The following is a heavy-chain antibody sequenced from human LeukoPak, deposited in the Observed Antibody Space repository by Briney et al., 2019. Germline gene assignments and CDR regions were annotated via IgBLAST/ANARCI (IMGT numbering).Heavy chain of an antibody. CDR3: AKDLTTVTSQGDY. CDR2: IRYDGSNE. V-gene: IGHV3-30*02. D-gene: IGHD4-17*01. Sequence: GGSLRLSCAASGFTFSSYGMHWVRQAPGKGLEWVAFIRYDGSNEYYADSVKGRFTISRDNSKNTLYLQMNSLRPEDTAIYYCAKDLTTVTSQGDYWGQGTLVIASS. CDR1: GFTFSSYG. J-gene: IGHJ4*02.